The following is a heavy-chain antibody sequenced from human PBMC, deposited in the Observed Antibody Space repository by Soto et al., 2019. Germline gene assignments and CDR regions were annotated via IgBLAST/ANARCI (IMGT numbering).Heavy chain of an antibody. CDR2: ISSSGSFM. D-gene: IGHD6-13*01. CDR3: AREPEGIAAALDY. Sequence: GESLKISCAASGFTFRTYGMNWVRRAPGGGLEWVASISSSGSFMYYADSVKGRFTISRDDAEKSLYLQMDSLRAEDTGLYYCAREPEGIAAALDYWGRGTLVTVSS. CDR1: GFTFRTYG. J-gene: IGHJ4*02. V-gene: IGHV3-21*01.